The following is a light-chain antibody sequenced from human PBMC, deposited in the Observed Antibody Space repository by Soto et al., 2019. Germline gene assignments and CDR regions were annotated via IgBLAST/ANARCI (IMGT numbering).Light chain of an antibody. CDR2: GAS. V-gene: IGKV3-20*01. J-gene: IGKJ3*01. CDR3: QQYGSSPLT. CDR1: QSVSSCY. Sequence: ESVLTQSPGTLSMSPGERATHSCRASQSVSSCYSAWYQQKPGQAPRLLIYGASSRATGIPDRFSGSGSGTDFTLTISRLEPEDFAVYYCQQYGSSPLTFGPGTKVDIK.